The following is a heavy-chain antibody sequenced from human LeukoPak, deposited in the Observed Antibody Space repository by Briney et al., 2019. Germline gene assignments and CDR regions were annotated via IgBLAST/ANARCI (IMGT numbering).Heavy chain of an antibody. V-gene: IGHV3-48*01. CDR2: FTSRSTNM. Sequence: GGSLRLSCAASGFPFSTYSMNWVRQAPGKGLEWLSYFTSRSTNMYYADSVKGRFTISRDNAKNSLYLQMNSLRAEDTAVYYCARVAPGHDIGRGYFDYWGQGTLVTVSS. J-gene: IGHJ4*02. CDR1: GFPFSTYS. CDR3: ARVAPGHDIGRGYFDY. D-gene: IGHD3-10*01.